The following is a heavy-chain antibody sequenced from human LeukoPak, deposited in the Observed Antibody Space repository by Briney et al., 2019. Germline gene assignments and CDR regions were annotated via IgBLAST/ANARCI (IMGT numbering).Heavy chain of an antibody. Sequence: PGGSLRLSCAASGFTFSSYSMNWVRQAPGKGLEWVSYISSVSSSIYYADSVKGRFTISRDNAKNSLYLQMNSLGAEDTAVYYCARDLGGIYYDSSGYSVGYFDYWGQGTLVTVSS. J-gene: IGHJ4*02. CDR1: GFTFSSYS. CDR2: ISSVSSSI. V-gene: IGHV3-48*01. D-gene: IGHD3-22*01. CDR3: ARDLGGIYYDSSGYSVGYFDY.